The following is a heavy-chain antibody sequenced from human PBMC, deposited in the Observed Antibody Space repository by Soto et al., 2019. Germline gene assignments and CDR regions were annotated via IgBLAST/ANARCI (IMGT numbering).Heavy chain of an antibody. D-gene: IGHD6-19*01. CDR1: GFTFSSYA. V-gene: IGHV3-23*01. Sequence: GGSLILSCAASGFTFSSYAMSWVRQAPGKGLEWVSAISGSGGSTYYADFVKGRFTISRDNSKNTLYLQMNSLRAEDTAVYYCAKVRSSSGWYGESDYWGQGTLVTVSS. CDR3: AKVRSSSGWYGESDY. CDR2: ISGSGGST. J-gene: IGHJ4*02.